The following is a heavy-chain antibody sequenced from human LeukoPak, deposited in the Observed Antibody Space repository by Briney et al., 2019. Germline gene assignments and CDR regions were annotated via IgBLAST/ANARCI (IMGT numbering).Heavy chain of an antibody. D-gene: IGHD4-17*01. CDR1: GYSISSGHY. CDR2: IYYSGST. Sequence: SETLSLTCTVSGYSISSGHYWGWIRQPPGKGLEWIGSIYYSGSTYHNPSLKSRVTISVDTSKNQFSLKLRSVTAADTAVYYCAAMTTVTMYSYFFDSWGQGTLLTVSS. CDR3: AAMTTVTMYSYFFDS. V-gene: IGHV4-38-2*02. J-gene: IGHJ4*02.